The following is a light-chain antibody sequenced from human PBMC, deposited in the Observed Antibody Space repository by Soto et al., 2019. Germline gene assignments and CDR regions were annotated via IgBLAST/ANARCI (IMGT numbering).Light chain of an antibody. CDR3: QQYNKSPLT. CDR1: QSVSSN. CDR2: AVS. V-gene: IGKV3-15*01. J-gene: IGKJ1*01. Sequence: EIMMTQSPGTLSASPGERATLSCRASQSVSSNLAWYQQKPGQAPRLLIYAVSTRATGIPARFSGSGSGTEFTLTISSLQSEDFAVYYCQQYNKSPLTFCQGTKVEIK.